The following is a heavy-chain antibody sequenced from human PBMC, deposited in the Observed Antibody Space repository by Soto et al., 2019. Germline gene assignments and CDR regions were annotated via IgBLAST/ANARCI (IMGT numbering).Heavy chain of an antibody. CDR3: ARGVAAPGAHIDS. Sequence: QVQLQESGPGLVKPSETLSLTCSVSGGSISGSYWSWIRQSPGKGLEWLGYVYYTGSTNYSPSLRGGGSISVDTSKNEFSGRRSSVTAADTAVSLWARGVAAPGAHIDSWGQGTQVTVAS. J-gene: IGHJ4*02. V-gene: IGHV4-59*01. D-gene: IGHD6-13*01. CDR1: GGSISGSY. CDR2: VYYTGST.